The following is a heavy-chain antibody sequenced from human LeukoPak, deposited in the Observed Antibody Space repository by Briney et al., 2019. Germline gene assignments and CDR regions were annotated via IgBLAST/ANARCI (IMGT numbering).Heavy chain of an antibody. Sequence: ASVKVSCKASGYTFTDYFMHWVRQAPGQGLEWMGWINPNSGGTNYAQRFQGRVTMTRDTSISTVYMVLSRLTSDDTAVYYCARGDGSGRYCIEYWGQGTLVAVAS. CDR2: INPNSGGT. J-gene: IGHJ4*02. V-gene: IGHV1-2*02. CDR3: ARGDGSGRYCIEY. D-gene: IGHD3-10*01. CDR1: GYTFTDYF.